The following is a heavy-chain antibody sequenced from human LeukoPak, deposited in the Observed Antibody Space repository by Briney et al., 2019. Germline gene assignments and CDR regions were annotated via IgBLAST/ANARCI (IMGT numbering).Heavy chain of an antibody. J-gene: IGHJ4*02. V-gene: IGHV4-34*01. CDR3: ARGPLIAARPTYYFDY. CDR2: INHSGST. CDR1: GGSFSGYY. D-gene: IGHD6-6*01. Sequence: SETLSLTCAVYGGSFSGYYWSWIRQPPGKGLEWIGEINHSGSTNYNPSLKSRVTISVDTSKNQFSLKLSSVTAADTAVYYCARGPLIAARPTYYFDYWGQGTLVTVSS.